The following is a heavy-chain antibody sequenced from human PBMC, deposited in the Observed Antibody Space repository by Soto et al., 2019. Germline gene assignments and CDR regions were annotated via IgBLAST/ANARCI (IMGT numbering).Heavy chain of an antibody. Sequence: QVQLVESGGGLVKPGGSLRLSCAASGFTFSDYYMSWIRQAPGKGLEWVSYISSSGSTIYYADSGKGRFTISRDNAKNSQYLQMNSLRAEDTAVYYCARELTTQWLAHTGFDYWGQGTLVTVSS. V-gene: IGHV3-11*01. CDR2: ISSSGSTI. CDR3: ARELTTQWLAHTGFDY. J-gene: IGHJ4*02. D-gene: IGHD6-19*01. CDR1: GFTFSDYY.